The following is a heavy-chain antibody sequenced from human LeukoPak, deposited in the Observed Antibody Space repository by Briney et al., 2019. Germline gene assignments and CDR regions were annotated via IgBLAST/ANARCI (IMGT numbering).Heavy chain of an antibody. D-gene: IGHD3-10*02. CDR3: AELGITMIGGV. J-gene: IGHJ6*04. CDR1: GFTFSSYE. CDR2: ISSSGSTI. Sequence: GGSLRLSCAASGFTFSSYEMNWVRQAPGEGRGWGSYISSSGSTIYYADSVKGRFTISRDTDKNSLYLQMNSLRAEDTAVYYCAELGITMIGGVWGKGTTVTISS. V-gene: IGHV3-48*03.